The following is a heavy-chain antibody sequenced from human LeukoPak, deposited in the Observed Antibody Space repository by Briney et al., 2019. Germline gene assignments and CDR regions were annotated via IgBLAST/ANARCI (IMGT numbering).Heavy chain of an antibody. CDR1: GFTFSSYG. Sequence: PGGSLRLSCAASGFTFSSYGMHWVRQAPGKGLEWVAVISYDGSNKYYADSVKGRFTISRDNAYNSLYLQMDSLRVEDTAVYYCARDGRWINYYDGSSPVWGQGTLVTVSS. D-gene: IGHD3-22*01. J-gene: IGHJ4*02. CDR2: ISYDGSNK. V-gene: IGHV3-30*03. CDR3: ARDGRWINYYDGSSPV.